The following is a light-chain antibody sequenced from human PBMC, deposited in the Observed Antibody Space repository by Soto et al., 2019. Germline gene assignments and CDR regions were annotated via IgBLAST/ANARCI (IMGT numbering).Light chain of an antibody. CDR2: GNS. CDR3: QSHDSSLSGWV. Sequence: QSVLTQPPSVSGAPGQRVTISCTGSSSNIGAGYDVHWYQQLPGTAPKLLIYGNSNRPSGFPDRFSGSKSGTSASLAITGLQAEDEADYYCQSHDSSLSGWVFGGGTQLTVL. V-gene: IGLV1-40*01. J-gene: IGLJ3*02. CDR1: SSNIGAGYD.